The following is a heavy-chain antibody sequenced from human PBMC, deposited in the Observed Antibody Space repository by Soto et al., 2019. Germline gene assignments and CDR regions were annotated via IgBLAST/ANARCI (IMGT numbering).Heavy chain of an antibody. Sequence: SETLSLTFAVSGYYINSGYYWGWIRQPPGKGLEWIGSFYHSGTMYYTPSLKSRVTISVDTSKNYFSLNLNSVTAADTAVYSGARGQRFSDWFVPWGQGTLVTASS. CDR3: ARGQRFSDWFVP. D-gene: IGHD2-2*01. J-gene: IGHJ5*01. CDR1: GYYINSGYY. CDR2: FYHSGTM. V-gene: IGHV4-38-2*01.